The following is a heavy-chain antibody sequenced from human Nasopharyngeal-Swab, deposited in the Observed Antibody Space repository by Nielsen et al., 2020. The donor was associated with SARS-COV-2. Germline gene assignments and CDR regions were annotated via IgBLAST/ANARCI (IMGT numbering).Heavy chain of an antibody. Sequence: SETLSLTCTVSGGSFTNGDYYWTWLRPSPGKGLEWIGYIRYSGDTLYNPSLKSRLTISVDTSKKQFSLKLNSVTAADTAVYFCAREYYYDSATPNWFDPWGQGTLVTVSS. V-gene: IGHV4-30-4*01. CDR3: AREYYYDSATPNWFDP. CDR2: IRYSGDT. J-gene: IGHJ5*02. CDR1: GGSFTNGDYY. D-gene: IGHD3-22*01.